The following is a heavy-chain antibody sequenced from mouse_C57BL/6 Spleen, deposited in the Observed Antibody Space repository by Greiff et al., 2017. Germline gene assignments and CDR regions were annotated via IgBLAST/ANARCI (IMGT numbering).Heavy chain of an antibody. CDR2: IDPSDSYT. Sequence: QVQLQQPGAELVMPGASVKLSCKASGYTFTSYWMHWVKQRPGQGLEWIGEIDPSDSYTNYNQKFKGKSTLTVDKSSSTAYMQLSSLTSEDSAVYYCARGDYGHLYYAMDYWGQGTSVTVSS. V-gene: IGHV1-69*01. CDR1: GYTFTSYW. D-gene: IGHD2-4*01. CDR3: ARGDYGHLYYAMDY. J-gene: IGHJ4*01.